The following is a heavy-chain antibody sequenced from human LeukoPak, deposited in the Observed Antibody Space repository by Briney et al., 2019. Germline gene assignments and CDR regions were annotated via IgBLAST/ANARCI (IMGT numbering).Heavy chain of an antibody. J-gene: IGHJ4*02. CDR3: TRVGQGGSYYDYYFDY. V-gene: IGHV3-49*04. D-gene: IGHD1-26*01. CDR1: GFTFSDYA. Sequence: GGSLRLSCTASGFTFSDYAMSWVRQAPGKGLEWVGFIRSKAYGGTTEYAASVKGRFTISRDDSKSIAYLQMNSLKTEDTAVYYCTRVGQGGSYYDYYFDYWGQGTLVTVSP. CDR2: IRSKAYGGTT.